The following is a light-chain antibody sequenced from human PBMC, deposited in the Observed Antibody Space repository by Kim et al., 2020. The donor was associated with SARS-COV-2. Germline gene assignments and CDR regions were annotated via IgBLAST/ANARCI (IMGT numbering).Light chain of an antibody. CDR2: GAS. J-gene: IGKJ1*01. V-gene: IGKV3-20*01. CDR3: QQYGNSPQT. Sequence: SPGDSATLSCRASQSVSSSYLAWYQQKPGQAPRLLIYGASSRATGIPDRFSGSGSGTDFILTISRLEPEDFAVYYCQQYGNSPQTFGQGTKVDIK. CDR1: QSVSSSY.